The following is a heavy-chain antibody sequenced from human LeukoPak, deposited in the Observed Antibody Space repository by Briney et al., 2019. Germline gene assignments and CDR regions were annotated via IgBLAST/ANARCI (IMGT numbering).Heavy chain of an antibody. V-gene: IGHV4-59*01. CDR1: GASIDAYY. D-gene: IGHD3-16*02. Sequence: SETLSLTCTVSGASIDAYYWSWIRQTPGKGLTWIGFVHSSGTTKHNPSLKGRVTISVDTSKNQFSLKISSVTPADTAVYFCARDYPWFDSWGQGTLVTVSS. CDR2: VHSSGTT. CDR3: ARDYPWFDS. J-gene: IGHJ5*01.